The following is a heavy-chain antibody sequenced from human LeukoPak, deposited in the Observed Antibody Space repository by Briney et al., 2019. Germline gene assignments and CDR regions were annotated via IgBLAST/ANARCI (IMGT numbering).Heavy chain of an antibody. Sequence: GGSLRLTCAASGFTVSSNYMSWVRQAPGKGLEWVSSIGESGDTSYYADSVKGLFTISRENSKNTLYLQMSSLRAEDTAVYYCAQLLDDNPIRWYFGLWGRGTLVTVSS. V-gene: IGHV3-53*01. CDR3: AQLLDDNPIRWYFGL. CDR1: GFTVSSNY. D-gene: IGHD1-14*01. J-gene: IGHJ2*01. CDR2: IGESGDTS.